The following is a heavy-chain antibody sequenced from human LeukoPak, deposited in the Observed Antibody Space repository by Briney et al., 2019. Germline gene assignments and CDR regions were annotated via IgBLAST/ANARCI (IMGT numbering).Heavy chain of an antibody. CDR3: ARGYSDSSGIDY. CDR1: GFTFSNCW. J-gene: IGHJ4*02. Sequence: GGSLRLSCAASGFTFSNCWMTWVRQAPGKGLEWVANIKQDGNEKYYVDSVKGRFTVSRDNAKNSLYLQMDSLRAEDTAVYYCARGYSDSSGIDYWGQGTLVTVSS. CDR2: IKQDGNEK. D-gene: IGHD3-22*01. V-gene: IGHV3-7*04.